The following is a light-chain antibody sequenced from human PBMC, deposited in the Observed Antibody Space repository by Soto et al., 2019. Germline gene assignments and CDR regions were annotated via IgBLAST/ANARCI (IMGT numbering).Light chain of an antibody. CDR1: RSDVGAYNY. CDR2: EVS. V-gene: IGLV2-14*01. Sequence: QSALTQPASVPGSPGQSITISCTGTRSDVGAYNYVSWYQQHPGKAPQLMIYEVSNRPSGVSNRFSGSKSGNTASLTISGLQAEDEADYYCSSYTTSSTLCVFGTGSKVTGL. J-gene: IGLJ1*01. CDR3: SSYTTSSTLCV.